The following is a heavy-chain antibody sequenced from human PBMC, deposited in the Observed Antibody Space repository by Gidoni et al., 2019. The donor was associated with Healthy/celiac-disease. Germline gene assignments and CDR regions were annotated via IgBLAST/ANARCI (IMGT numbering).Heavy chain of an antibody. CDR1: GFPFSSYA. CDR3: ARDYPPIPLVGATRSDAFDI. Sequence: QLQLVQSGGGVVQPWRSLRLSCAASGFPFSSYAMPWVRQAPGKGLEWVAVISYDGSNKYYADSVKGRFTISRDNSKNTLYLQMNSLRAEDTAVYYCARDYPPIPLVGATRSDAFDIWGQGTMVTVSS. CDR2: ISYDGSNK. J-gene: IGHJ3*02. V-gene: IGHV3-30-3*01. D-gene: IGHD1-26*01.